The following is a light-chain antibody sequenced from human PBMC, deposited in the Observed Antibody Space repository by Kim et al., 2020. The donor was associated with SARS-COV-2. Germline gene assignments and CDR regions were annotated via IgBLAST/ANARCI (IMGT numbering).Light chain of an antibody. J-gene: IGKJ4*01. CDR2: EVS. CDR3: QQYHSALT. CDR1: QSISRW. V-gene: IGKV1-5*03. Sequence: DIQMTQSPSTLSASVEDRVTITCRASQSISRWLAWYQQKPGKAPKLLIHEVSSLQRGVPSRFSGSGSGTEFTLTISSLQPDDSATYFCQQYHSALTFGGGTKLEIK.